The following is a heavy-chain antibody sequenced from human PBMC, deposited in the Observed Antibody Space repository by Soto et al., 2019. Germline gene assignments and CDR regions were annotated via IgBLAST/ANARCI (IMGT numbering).Heavy chain of an antibody. Sequence: QVQLVQSGAEVKKPGASVKVSCKASGDTFTDYYIHCVRQAPGQGLEWMGTVNPSGGHTTYAQHFLGRTTMTRDTSTSTLYMELTSLTSEDTAVYYCARGGHVVVVTAALDYWGQGTLVTVSS. J-gene: IGHJ4*02. V-gene: IGHV1-46*01. CDR3: ARGGHVVVVTAALDY. CDR2: VNPSGGHT. D-gene: IGHD2-21*02. CDR1: GDTFTDYY.